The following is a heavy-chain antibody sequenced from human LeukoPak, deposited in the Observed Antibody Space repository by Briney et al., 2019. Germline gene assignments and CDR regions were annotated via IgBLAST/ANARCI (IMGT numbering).Heavy chain of an antibody. CDR1: GGSVSSSSYY. J-gene: IGHJ3*02. V-gene: IGHV4-39*01. D-gene: IGHD4-23*01. Sequence: PSETLSLTCTVPGGSVSSSSYYWGWIRQPPGKGLEWIGSIYYSGSTYYNPSLKSRVTISVDTSKNQFSLRLSSVTAADTAVYYCARHVEFPTVVPSGFDIWGQGTMVTVSS. CDR3: ARHVEFPTVVPSGFDI. CDR2: IYYSGST.